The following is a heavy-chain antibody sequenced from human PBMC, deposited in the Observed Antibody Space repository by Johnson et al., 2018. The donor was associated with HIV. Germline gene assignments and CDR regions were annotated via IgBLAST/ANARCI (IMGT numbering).Heavy chain of an antibody. J-gene: IGHJ3*02. Sequence: VQLVESGGGVARPGGSLRLSCEGSGFIFDEYDMSWVRQTPGKGLEWVSAISSSGSTIYYADSVKGRFTISRDNSKNTLYLQLNSLRTEDTAVYYCAKHMWGQGTMVTVSS. CDR2: ISSSGSTI. CDR3: AKHM. V-gene: IGHV3-23*04. CDR1: GFIFDEYD.